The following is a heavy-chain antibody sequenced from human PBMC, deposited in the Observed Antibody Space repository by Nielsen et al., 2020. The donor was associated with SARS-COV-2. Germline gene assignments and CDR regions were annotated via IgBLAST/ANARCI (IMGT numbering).Heavy chain of an antibody. CDR1: GFTFSRYW. Sequence: GGSLRLSCAASGFTFSRYWMHWVRQAPGKGLVWVSRINADGTITNYADSVKGRFTFFRDNAKNIVFLQMNSLRAEDTALYYCARGSQYYDFSRETIYYYYGMDVWGQGTTVTVSS. CDR3: ARGSQYYDFSRETIYYYYGMDV. V-gene: IGHV3-74*01. J-gene: IGHJ6*02. D-gene: IGHD3-3*01. CDR2: INADGTIT.